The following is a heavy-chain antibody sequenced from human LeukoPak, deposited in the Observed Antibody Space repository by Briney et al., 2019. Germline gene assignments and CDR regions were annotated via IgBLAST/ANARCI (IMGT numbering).Heavy chain of an antibody. CDR3: AGLRFLDLLDAFDI. V-gene: IGHV3-66*01. J-gene: IGHJ3*02. D-gene: IGHD3-3*01. CDR2: IYSGGST. Sequence: GGSLRLSPAASGFTVSGTYMSWVRQALGKGLEWVSVIYSGGSTYYADSVKGRFTISSDNSNNTLCFQLNRLRGEVTAVYYCAGLRFLDLLDAFDIWGQGTMVTVFS. CDR1: GFTVSGTY.